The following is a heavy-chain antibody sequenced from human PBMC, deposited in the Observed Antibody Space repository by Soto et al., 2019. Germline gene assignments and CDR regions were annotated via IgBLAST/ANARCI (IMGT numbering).Heavy chain of an antibody. CDR2: IYYSGST. D-gene: IGHD3-3*01. J-gene: IGHJ5*02. CDR1: GVSISSGGYY. V-gene: IGHV4-31*02. Sequence: PSETLSLTWTVSGVSISSGGYYWRWIRQHPGKGLEWIGYIYYSGSTYYNPSLKSRVTISVDTSKNQFSLKLSSVTAADTAVYYCARAGYYDFWSGSIDWFDPWGQGTLVTVSS. CDR3: ARAGYYDFWSGSIDWFDP.